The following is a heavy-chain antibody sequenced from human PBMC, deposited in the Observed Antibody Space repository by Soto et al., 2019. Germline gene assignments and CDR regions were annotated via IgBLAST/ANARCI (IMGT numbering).Heavy chain of an antibody. CDR2: IKSQADGGTT. V-gene: IGHV3-15*07. CDR1: GLTFKDAW. Sequence: EVQLVESGGALVKPGGSLRLSCTVSGLTFKDAWMNWVRQVPGKGLEWVGRIKSQADGGTTDYAAPVKGRFTISRDDSKNTLYLHMNSLKIDDKAVDYCATAPGYWGFAPLDYWGQGTLVIVSS. D-gene: IGHD7-27*01. CDR3: ATAPGYWGFAPLDY. J-gene: IGHJ4*02.